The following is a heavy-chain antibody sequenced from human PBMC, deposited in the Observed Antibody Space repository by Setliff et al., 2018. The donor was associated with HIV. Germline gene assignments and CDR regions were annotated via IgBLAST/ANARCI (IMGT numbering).Heavy chain of an antibody. Sequence: TLSLTCNVSGDSLNTYYWSWIRQPPGKGLEWIGYIHASGKTNYNPSLKSRVTISLDTSKMQFSLHLTSVTAADTAVYYCATLDPSGGNFLAYWGQGTLVTVSS. CDR3: ATLDPSGGNFLAY. CDR1: GDSLNTYY. J-gene: IGHJ4*02. V-gene: IGHV4-4*09. D-gene: IGHD2-21*02. CDR2: IHASGKT.